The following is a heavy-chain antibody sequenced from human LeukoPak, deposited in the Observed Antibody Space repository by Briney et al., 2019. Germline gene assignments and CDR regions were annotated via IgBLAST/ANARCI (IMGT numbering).Heavy chain of an antibody. D-gene: IGHD7-27*01. CDR1: GGSISSSSYY. CDR3: ARDVSGEGEHPWDYYMDV. V-gene: IGHV4-39*07. Sequence: PSETLSLTCTVSGGSISSSSYYWGWVRQPPGKGLEWIGSIYYSGSTYYNPSLKSRVTISVDTSKNQFSLKLSSVTAADTAVYYCARDVSGEGEHPWDYYMDVWGKGTTVTISS. CDR2: IYYSGST. J-gene: IGHJ6*03.